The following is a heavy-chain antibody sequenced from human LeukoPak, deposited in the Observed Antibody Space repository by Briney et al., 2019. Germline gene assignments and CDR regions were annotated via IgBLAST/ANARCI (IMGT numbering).Heavy chain of an antibody. D-gene: IGHD2-2*01. Sequence: EASVTVSCKASGGTFSSYAISWVRQAPGQGLEWMGRIIPILGIANYAQKFQGRVTITADKSTSTAYMELSSLRSEDTAVYYCARGGVYCSSTSCYDYYYYGMDVWGQGTTDTVSS. J-gene: IGHJ6*02. V-gene: IGHV1-69*04. CDR3: ARGGVYCSSTSCYDYYYYGMDV. CDR1: GGTFSSYA. CDR2: IIPILGIA.